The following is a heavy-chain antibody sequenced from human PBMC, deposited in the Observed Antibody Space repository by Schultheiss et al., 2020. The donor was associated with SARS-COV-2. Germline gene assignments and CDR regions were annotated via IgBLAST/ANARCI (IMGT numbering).Heavy chain of an antibody. CDR3: ARYGYSYGSDY. CDR1: GGSISSSSYF. V-gene: IGHV4-39*07. Sequence: ESLKISCSVSGGSISSSSYFWAWIRQPPGNGLEWIGSLYYSGSTYYNPSLRSRLTISVDTSKNQFSLKLSSVTAADTAVYYCARYGYSYGSDYWGQGTLVTVSS. CDR2: LYYSGST. J-gene: IGHJ4*02. D-gene: IGHD5-18*01.